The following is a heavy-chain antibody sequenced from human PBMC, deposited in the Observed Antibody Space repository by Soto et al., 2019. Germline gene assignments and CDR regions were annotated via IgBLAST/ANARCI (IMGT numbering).Heavy chain of an antibody. CDR1: GGTFSSYA. CDR3: ARMAVAGTVGPFDY. CDR2: IIPIFGTA. D-gene: IGHD6-19*01. V-gene: IGHV1-69*13. J-gene: IGHJ4*02. Sequence: ASVKVSCKASGGTFSSYAISWVRQAPGQGLEWMGGIIPIFGTANYAQKFQGRVTITADESTSTAYMELSSLRSEDTAVYYCARMAVAGTVGPFDYWAREPWSPSPQ.